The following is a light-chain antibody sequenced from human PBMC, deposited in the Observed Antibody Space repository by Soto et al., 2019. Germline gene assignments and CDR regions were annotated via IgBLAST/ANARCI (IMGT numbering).Light chain of an antibody. Sequence: SRSPQSLRVRRGAPASKYCRSSQSLLHSNGYNYLDWYLQKPGQSPQLLIYLGSNRASGVPDRFSGSGSGTDFTLKISRVEAEDVGVYYCMQALQTPITFGQGTRLEI. CDR1: QSLLHSNGYNY. CDR2: LGS. CDR3: MQALQTPIT. V-gene: IGKV2-28*01. J-gene: IGKJ5*01.